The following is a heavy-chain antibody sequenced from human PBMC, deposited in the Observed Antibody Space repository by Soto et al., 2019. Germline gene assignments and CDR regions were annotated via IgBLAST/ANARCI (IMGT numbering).Heavy chain of an antibody. CDR3: VRGGSPAGLINWFDP. J-gene: IGHJ5*02. CDR2: VSPYNGNT. CDR1: GYTYTNYG. V-gene: IGHV1-18*01. Sequence: QVQLVQSGAEVKKPGASVKVSCKASGYTYTNYGITWGRQAPGQGLEWVGWVSPYNGNTNYAQKLLGRVTMSRDTSTSPAYMELRSLRSDDTAVDYCVRGGSPAGLINWFDPWGQGSLVTVSS. D-gene: IGHD2-2*01.